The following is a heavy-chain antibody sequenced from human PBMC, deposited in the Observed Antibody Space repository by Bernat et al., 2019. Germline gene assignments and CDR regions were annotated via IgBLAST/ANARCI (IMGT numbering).Heavy chain of an antibody. CDR3: TGYGVNSV. J-gene: IGHJ4*02. CDR2: IYNHGST. Sequence: EVQLVESGGGLVQPGRSLRLSCTASGFTFGDYAMSWVRQAPGKGLDCISLIYNHGSTFYADSVKGRFTISRDNSKNTLYLQMNSLRADDTAVYYCTGYGVNSVWGQGTLVTVSS. CDR1: GFTFGDYA. D-gene: IGHD4-23*01. V-gene: IGHV3-23*03.